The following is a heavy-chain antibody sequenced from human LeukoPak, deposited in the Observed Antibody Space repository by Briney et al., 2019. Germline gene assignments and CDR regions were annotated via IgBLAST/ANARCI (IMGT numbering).Heavy chain of an antibody. Sequence: PSETLSLTCTVSGGSISSSSYYWGWIRQSPGKGLEWIGSIYYSGSTYYTPSLKSRVTISVDTSKNQFSLKLSSVTAADTAVYYCARGRGGSYYFYYYYMDVWGKGTTVTVSS. CDR3: ARGRGGSYYFYYYYMDV. D-gene: IGHD1-26*01. V-gene: IGHV4-39*07. J-gene: IGHJ6*03. CDR2: IYYSGST. CDR1: GGSISSSSYY.